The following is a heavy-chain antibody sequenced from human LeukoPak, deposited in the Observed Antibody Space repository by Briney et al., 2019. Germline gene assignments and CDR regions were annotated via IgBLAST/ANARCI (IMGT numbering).Heavy chain of an antibody. D-gene: IGHD6-13*01. V-gene: IGHV3-15*01. CDR1: GFPLSNAR. J-gene: IGHJ4*02. CDR2: FKSNTDGRKT. Sequence: PGGSLRLSCAASGFPLSNARMLWAPHAPEKGLEWVGRFKSNTDGRKTDYAAPVKGRFTISRDDSKNTLYLQMNSLKTEDTAVYYCATDQRCQGAAGIDYWGQGTMVTVSS. CDR3: ATDQRCQGAAGIDY.